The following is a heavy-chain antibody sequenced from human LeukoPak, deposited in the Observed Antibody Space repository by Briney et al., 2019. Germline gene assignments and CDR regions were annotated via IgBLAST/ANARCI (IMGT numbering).Heavy chain of an antibody. CDR3: ASFLKSANADY. D-gene: IGHD4/OR15-4a*01. V-gene: IGHV3-21*01. CDR1: GFTFSSYS. J-gene: IGHJ4*02. CDR2: ISSSSSYI. Sequence: PGGSLRLSCAASGFTFSSYSMNWVRQAPGKGLEWVSSISSSSSYIYYADSVKGRFTISRDNAKNSLYLQMNSLRAEDTAVYYCASFLKSANADYWGQGTLVTVSS.